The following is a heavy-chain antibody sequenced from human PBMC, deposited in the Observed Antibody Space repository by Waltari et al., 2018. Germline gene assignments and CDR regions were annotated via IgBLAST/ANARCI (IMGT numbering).Heavy chain of an antibody. Sequence: EVQLVESGGGLVQPVGSLRVSCTASGFTFSSYWRPWVRQVPGKGLVWVSRINRDGSGTSYADSAKGRFTISRDNAKNTLFLQMNSLRGEDTAVYYCASGNSHAFDLWGQGTMVTVSS. CDR1: GFTFSSYW. J-gene: IGHJ3*01. CDR3: ASGNSHAFDL. V-gene: IGHV3-74*01. D-gene: IGHD1-7*01. CDR2: INRDGSGT.